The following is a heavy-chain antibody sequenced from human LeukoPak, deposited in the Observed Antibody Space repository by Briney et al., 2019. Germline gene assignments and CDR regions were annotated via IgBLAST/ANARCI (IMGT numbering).Heavy chain of an antibody. CDR3: VKDKFDGSGNYYFDK. Sequence: PGGSLKLSCAASGFTFDDYAMHWVRQGPGKGLEWVSIISWDGGRAFYTDSVKGRFTISRDNSKNSLYLQMKSLRAEDTALYYCVKDKFDGSGNYYFDKWGQGTLVTVSS. CDR1: GFTFDDYA. D-gene: IGHD3-10*01. CDR2: ISWDGGRA. V-gene: IGHV3-43D*03. J-gene: IGHJ4*02.